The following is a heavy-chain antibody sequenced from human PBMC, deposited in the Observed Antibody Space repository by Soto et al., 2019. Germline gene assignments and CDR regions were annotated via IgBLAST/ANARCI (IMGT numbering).Heavy chain of an antibody. CDR1: GFTFSSYA. CDR2: ISSSGGST. CDR3: ARDKRDLRFLEWSYYFDY. Sequence: GGSLRLSCAASGFTFSSYAMSWVRQAPGKGLEWVSAISSSGGSTYYADSVKGRFTISRDNSKNTLYLQMNSLRAEDTAVYYCARDKRDLRFLEWSYYFDYWGQGILVTVSS. J-gene: IGHJ4*02. V-gene: IGHV3-23*01. D-gene: IGHD3-3*01.